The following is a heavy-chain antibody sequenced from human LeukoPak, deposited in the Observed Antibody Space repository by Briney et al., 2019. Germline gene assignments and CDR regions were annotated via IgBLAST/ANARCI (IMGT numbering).Heavy chain of an antibody. J-gene: IGHJ4*02. CDR1: GFTFNYFW. Sequence: PGGSLRLSCAASGFTFNYFWMGWVRQAPGKGLEWVANIKQDGSEKYYVDSVRGRFTISRDNVKNSLYLQMNSLRAEDTAVYYCATSRGSWPDYFDYWGQGTLVTVSS. V-gene: IGHV3-7*01. D-gene: IGHD6-13*01. CDR2: IKQDGSEK. CDR3: ATSRGSWPDYFDY.